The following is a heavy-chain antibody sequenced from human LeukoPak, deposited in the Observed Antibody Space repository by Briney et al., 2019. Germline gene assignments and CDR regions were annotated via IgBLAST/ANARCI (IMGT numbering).Heavy chain of an antibody. Sequence: NASETLSLTCTVSGGPISRNNFFWGWIRQPPGKGLEWIGSIYYSGNTYYNPSLKSRLTIAVDTSRNQFSLKMSPVTAADTAVYYCATVGDNGGYYPFDYWGQGTLVTVSS. J-gene: IGHJ4*02. CDR2: IYYSGNT. CDR3: ATVGDNGGYYPFDY. CDR1: GGPISRNNFF. D-gene: IGHD4-17*01. V-gene: IGHV4-39*01.